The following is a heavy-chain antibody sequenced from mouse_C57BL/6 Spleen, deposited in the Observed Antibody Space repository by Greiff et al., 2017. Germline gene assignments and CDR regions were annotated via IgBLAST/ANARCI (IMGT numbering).Heavy chain of an antibody. Sequence: QVQLQQPGAELVKPGASVKLSCKASGYTFTSYWMHWVKKRPGQGLEWIGMINPNSGSTNYNEKLKSKATLTVDKSSSTASMQLSSLTSEDSAVYYCSTSQSTFAYWGQGTLVTVSA. J-gene: IGHJ3*01. CDR2: INPNSGST. D-gene: IGHD3-2*02. CDR3: STSQSTFAY. CDR1: GYTFTSYW. V-gene: IGHV1-64*01.